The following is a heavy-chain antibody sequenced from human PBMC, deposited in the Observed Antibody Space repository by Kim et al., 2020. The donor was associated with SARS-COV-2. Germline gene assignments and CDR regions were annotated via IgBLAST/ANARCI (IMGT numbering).Heavy chain of an antibody. J-gene: IGHJ4*02. D-gene: IGHD3-22*01. CDR3: ARDLPYYYDSSGYLD. V-gene: IGHV3-48*02. Sequence: DAVKCRVTISRDNAKNSLYLQMNSLRDEDTAVYYCARDLPYYYDSSGYLDWGQGTLVTVSS.